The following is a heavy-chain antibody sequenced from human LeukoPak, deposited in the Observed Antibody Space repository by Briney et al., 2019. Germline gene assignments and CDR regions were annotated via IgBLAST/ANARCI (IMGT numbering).Heavy chain of an antibody. D-gene: IGHD1-26*01. V-gene: IGHV3-23*01. CDR1: GFTFSRDW. J-gene: IGHJ4*02. CDR2: ISGSGGST. CDR3: ATLGKIVGVPYYFDY. Sequence: GGSLRLSCAASGFTFSRDWMHWVRQAPGKGLEWVSAISGSGGSTYYADSVKGRFTISRDNSKNTLYLQMNSLRAEDTAVYYCATLGKIVGVPYYFDYWGQGTLVAVSS.